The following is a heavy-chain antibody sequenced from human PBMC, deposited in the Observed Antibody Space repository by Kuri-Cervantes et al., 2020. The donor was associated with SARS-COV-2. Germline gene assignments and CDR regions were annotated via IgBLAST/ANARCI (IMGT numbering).Heavy chain of an antibody. J-gene: IGHJ4*02. CDR3: TTDLKPWRADY. CDR1: GYSISSGYY. V-gene: IGHV3-15*01. CDR2: IKSKTDGGTT. Sequence: GESLKISCAVSGYSISSGYYWGWIRQPPGKGLEWVGRIKSKTDGGTTDYAAPVKGRFTISRDDSKNTLYLQMNSLKTEDTAVYYCTTDLKPWRADYWGQGTLVTVSS. D-gene: IGHD3-3*01.